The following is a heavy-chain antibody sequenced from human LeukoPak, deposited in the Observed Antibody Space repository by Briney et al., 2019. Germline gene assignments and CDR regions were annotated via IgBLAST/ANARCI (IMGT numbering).Heavy chain of an antibody. J-gene: IGHJ4*02. CDR1: GGSISSYY. CDR2: IYYTGNT. CDR3: ARPRYNFGFVDY. Sequence: SETLSLTCIVSGGSISSYYWSWIRQPPGKGLEWIGYIYYTGNTNYNPSLKSRVTISVDTSKNQFSLKLSSVTAADTAVYYCARPRYNFGFVDYWGQGTLVTVSS. D-gene: IGHD5-18*01. V-gene: IGHV4-59*08.